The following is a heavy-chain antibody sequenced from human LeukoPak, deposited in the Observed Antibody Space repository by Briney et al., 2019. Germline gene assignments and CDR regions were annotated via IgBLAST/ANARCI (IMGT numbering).Heavy chain of an antibody. CDR2: MNPNSGNT. D-gene: IGHD2-15*01. Sequence: ASVKVSCKATGYTFTSYDINWVRQATGQGLEWMGWMNPNSGNTGYAQKFQGRVTMTRNTSTSTAYMELSSLRSEDTAVYYCARDIGYCSGGSCYHAFDIWGQGTMVTVSS. CDR3: ARDIGYCSGGSCYHAFDI. J-gene: IGHJ3*02. V-gene: IGHV1-8*01. CDR1: GYTFTSYD.